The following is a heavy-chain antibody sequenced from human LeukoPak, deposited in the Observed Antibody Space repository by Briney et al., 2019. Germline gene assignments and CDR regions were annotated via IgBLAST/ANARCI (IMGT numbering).Heavy chain of an antibody. CDR2: MNPNSGNT. Sequence: ASVKVSCKASGYTFTSYDINWVRQATGQGLEWMGWMNPNSGNTGYAQKFQGRVTMTRNTSISTAYMELSSLRSEDTAMYYCARVQQLMYYYGMDVWGQGTTVTVSS. D-gene: IGHD6-13*01. J-gene: IGHJ6*02. CDR1: GYTFTSYD. CDR3: ARVQQLMYYYGMDV. V-gene: IGHV1-8*01.